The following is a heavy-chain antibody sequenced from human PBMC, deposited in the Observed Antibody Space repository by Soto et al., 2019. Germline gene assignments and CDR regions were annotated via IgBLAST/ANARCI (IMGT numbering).Heavy chain of an antibody. CDR2: VPSSGIT. CDR3: AEYGRMDHRDESEY. V-gene: IGHV4-39*05. D-gene: IGHD1-26*01. J-gene: IGHJ4*01. Sequence: PSGTPSLTCAASGDSISTSDVDLAWIRQPPGKGLGWIGSVPSSGITSYNPSLESRVTMSMDTSENQISLKLSSLTAADTVFFYRAEYGRMDHRDESEYWGKGTLDTGSP. CDR1: GDSISTSDVD.